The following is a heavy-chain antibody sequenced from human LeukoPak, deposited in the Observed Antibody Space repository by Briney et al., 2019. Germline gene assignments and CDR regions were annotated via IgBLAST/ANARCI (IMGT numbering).Heavy chain of an antibody. J-gene: IGHJ4*02. CDR3: ARAVATIERYFDY. D-gene: IGHD5-12*01. CDR1: GGTFGSYA. V-gene: IGHV1-69*13. Sequence: SVKVSCKASGGTFGSYAISWVRQAPGQGPEWMGGIIPIFGTANYAQKFQGRVTITADESTSTAYMELSSLRSEDTAVYYCARAVATIERYFDYWGQGTLVTVSS. CDR2: IIPIFGTA.